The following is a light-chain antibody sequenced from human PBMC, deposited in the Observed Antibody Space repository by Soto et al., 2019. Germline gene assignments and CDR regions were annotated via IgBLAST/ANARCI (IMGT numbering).Light chain of an antibody. V-gene: IGLV2-11*01. J-gene: IGLJ1*01. CDR2: DVS. CDR1: SSDVGCYNY. CDR3: CSYAGSYGV. Sequence: QSVLTQPRSVSGSPGQSVTISCTGTSSDVGCYNYVSWYQQHPGKAPKLMIYDVSKRPSGVPDRFSGSKSGNTASLTISGLQAEDEADYYCCSYAGSYGVFGTGTKVTVL.